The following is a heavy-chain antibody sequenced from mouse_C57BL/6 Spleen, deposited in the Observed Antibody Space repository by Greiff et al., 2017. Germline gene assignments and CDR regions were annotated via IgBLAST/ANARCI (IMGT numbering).Heavy chain of an antibody. D-gene: IGHD6-1*01. Sequence: EVQRVESGGVLVKPGGSLKLSCAASGFTFSDYGMHWVRQAPEKGLEWVAYISSGSSTIYYADTVKGRFTISRDNAKNTLFLQMTILRSEDTAMYYCARSAPFDYWGQGTTLTVSS. CDR3: ARSAPFDY. J-gene: IGHJ2*01. V-gene: IGHV5-17*01. CDR1: GFTFSDYG. CDR2: ISSGSSTI.